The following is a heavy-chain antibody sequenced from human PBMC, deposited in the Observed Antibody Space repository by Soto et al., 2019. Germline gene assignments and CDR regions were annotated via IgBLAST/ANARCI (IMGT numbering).Heavy chain of an antibody. CDR3: VRRHVLRRGYSGSRYGMDV. CDR2: IYYSGST. D-gene: IGHD5-12*01. J-gene: IGHJ6*02. CDR1: GGSISSYY. V-gene: IGHV4-59*01. Sequence: SETLSLTCTVSGGSISSYYWSWIRQPPGKGLEWIGYIYYSGSTNHNPSLKSRVTISVDTSKNQFSLKLSSVTAADTAVYYCVRRHVLRRGYSGSRYGMDVWGQGTTVTVSS.